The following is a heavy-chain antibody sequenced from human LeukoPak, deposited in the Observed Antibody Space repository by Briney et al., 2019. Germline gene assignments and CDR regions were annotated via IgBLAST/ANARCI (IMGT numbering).Heavy chain of an antibody. J-gene: IGHJ2*01. CDR1: GFTFTTYG. CDR3: AKDPGGNWYFDL. V-gene: IGHV3-30*02. Sequence: GGSLRLSCAASGFTFTTYGMHWVRQAPGKGLEWVAFIHYDGSNKYYADSVKGRFTISRDNSKNTLYLQMNSLRAEDTAVYYCAKDPGGNWYFDLWGRGTLVTVSS. CDR2: IHYDGSNK. D-gene: IGHD6-25*01.